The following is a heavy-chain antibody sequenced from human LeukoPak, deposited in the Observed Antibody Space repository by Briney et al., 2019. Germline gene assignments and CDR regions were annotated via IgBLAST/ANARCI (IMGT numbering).Heavy chain of an antibody. CDR3: ARRLGTTMLDY. Sequence: GGSLILSCAASGFTFSTYWMSWVRQAPGKGLEWVAAIKEDGSEKYYVASVKGRFTISRDNAKNSLYLQMISLRDEDTAVYYCARRLGTTMLDYWGQGTLVTVSS. V-gene: IGHV3-7*02. CDR1: GFTFSTYW. D-gene: IGHD1-26*01. J-gene: IGHJ4*02. CDR2: IKEDGSEK.